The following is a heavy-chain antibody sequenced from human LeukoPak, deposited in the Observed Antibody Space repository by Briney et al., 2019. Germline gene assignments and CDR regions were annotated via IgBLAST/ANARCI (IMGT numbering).Heavy chain of an antibody. J-gene: IGHJ4*02. V-gene: IGHV3-23*01. CDR1: GFTVSSNY. Sequence: GGSLRLSCAASGFTVSSNYMSWVRQAPGKGLEWVSAISGSGGSTYYADSVKGRFTISRDNSKNTLYLQMNSLRAEDTAVYYCARSTMTTQHLDYWGQGTLVTVSS. CDR2: ISGSGGST. D-gene: IGHD3-22*01. CDR3: ARSTMTTQHLDY.